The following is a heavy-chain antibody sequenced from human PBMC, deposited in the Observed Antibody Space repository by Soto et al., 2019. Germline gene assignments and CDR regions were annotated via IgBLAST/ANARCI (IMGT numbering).Heavy chain of an antibody. CDR1: GGTFSSYA. D-gene: IGHD3-22*01. CDR2: IIPIFGTA. V-gene: IGHV1-69*06. CDR3: ARDLSYYYDSSGYDP. J-gene: IGHJ5*02. Sequence: SVKVSCKASGGTFSSYAISWVRQAPGQGLEWMGGIIPIFGTANYAQKFQGRVTITADKSTSTAYMELSSLRSEDTAVYYCARDLSYYYDSSGYDPWGQGTLVTVSS.